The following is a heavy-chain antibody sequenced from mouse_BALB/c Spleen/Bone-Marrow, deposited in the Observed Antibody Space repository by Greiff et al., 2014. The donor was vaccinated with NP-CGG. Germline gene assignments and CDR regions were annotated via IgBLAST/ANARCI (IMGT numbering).Heavy chain of an antibody. J-gene: IGHJ1*01. V-gene: IGHV1-14*01. CDR3: ARPATYYGNFYWYSDV. CDR1: GYTFTSYI. D-gene: IGHD2-10*01. Sequence: EVQLQQSGPELVKPGASVKMSCKASGYTFTSYIMHWVKQKPGQGLEWIGYINPYNDGTKYNEKFKGKATLTSDKSSSTAYMELSSLTSEDSAVYYCARPATYYGNFYWYSDVWGAGTTVTVSS. CDR2: INPYNDGT.